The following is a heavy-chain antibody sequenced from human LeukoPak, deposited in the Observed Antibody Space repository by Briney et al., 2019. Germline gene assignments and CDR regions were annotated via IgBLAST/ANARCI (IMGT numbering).Heavy chain of an antibody. CDR1: GGSFSGYY. Sequence: SETLSLTCAVYGGSFSGYYWYWIRQPPGKGLEWIGEINQSGNTNYIPSLKSRVTISLDASKNQFSLKLSSVTAADTAVYYCARHSGRYRIGWFDPWGQGTLVTVSS. D-gene: IGHD1-26*01. CDR2: INQSGNT. CDR3: ARHSGRYRIGWFDP. J-gene: IGHJ5*02. V-gene: IGHV4-34*01.